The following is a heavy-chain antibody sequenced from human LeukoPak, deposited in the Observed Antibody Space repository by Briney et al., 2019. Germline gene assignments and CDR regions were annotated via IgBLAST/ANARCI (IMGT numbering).Heavy chain of an antibody. V-gene: IGHV4-34*10. CDR2: MHSNGNS. CDR1: GGSFSDYY. D-gene: IGHD6-19*01. Sequence: SETLSLTCAVYGGSFSDYYWSWFRQPPGKGLEWIGYMHSNGNSAYNPSLSSRVTVSLDTSKNQFSLKLSSVTAADTAVYYCARSSAWLIDYWGQGTLVTVSS. CDR3: ARSSAWLIDY. J-gene: IGHJ4*02.